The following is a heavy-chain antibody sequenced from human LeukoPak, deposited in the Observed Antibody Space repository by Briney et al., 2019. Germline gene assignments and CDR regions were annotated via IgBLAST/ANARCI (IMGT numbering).Heavy chain of an antibody. D-gene: IGHD3-22*01. CDR1: GGSISSSSYY. J-gene: IGHJ4*02. Sequence: SETLSLTCTVSGGSISSSSYYWGWIRQPPGKGLEWIGSIYYSGSTYYNPSLKSRVTISADTSKNQFSLKLSSVTAADTAVYYCARVGDYYDSSGYYYLDYWGQGTLVTVSS. CDR2: IYYSGST. V-gene: IGHV4-39*07. CDR3: ARVGDYYDSSGYYYLDY.